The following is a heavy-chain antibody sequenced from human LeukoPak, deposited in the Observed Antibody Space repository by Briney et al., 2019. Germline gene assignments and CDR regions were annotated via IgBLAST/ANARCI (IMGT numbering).Heavy chain of an antibody. CDR2: IYQSGSA. J-gene: IGHJ4*02. Sequence: SETLSLTCGVSGASVSSIGYSWSWIRQPPGRGLEWIGYIYQSGSASYNPSLQSRVTISIDKSKNQFSLNLNSVTAADTAVYYCASESIASAGIDYWGQGTLVTVSS. CDR3: ASESIASAGIDY. V-gene: IGHV4-30-2*01. CDR1: GASVSSIGYS. D-gene: IGHD6-13*01.